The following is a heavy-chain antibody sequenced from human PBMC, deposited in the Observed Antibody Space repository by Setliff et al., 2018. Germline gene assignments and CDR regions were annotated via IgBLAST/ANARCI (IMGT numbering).Heavy chain of an antibody. J-gene: IGHJ3*02. D-gene: IGHD1-26*01. CDR2: IYYSGNT. V-gene: IGHV4-39*01. CDR3: ARRIVGAVDGFDI. Sequence: PSETLSLTCTVSGASITTSNSYWGWIRQPPGKGLEWIAHIYYSGNTFYYPSLGSRLTISGDTSKNQFSLKLSSVTAADTAVYYCARRIVGAVDGFDIWGQGTMVTVSS. CDR1: GASITTSNSY.